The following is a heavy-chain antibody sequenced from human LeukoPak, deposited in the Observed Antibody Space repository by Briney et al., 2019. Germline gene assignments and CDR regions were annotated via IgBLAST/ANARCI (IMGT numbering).Heavy chain of an antibody. D-gene: IGHD2-21*01. J-gene: IGHJ4*02. V-gene: IGHV3-74*01. CDR3: ARDVWGDRDSYFDP. Sequence: PGGSLRLFCAASGFTFSTYWLHWVRHVPGKGLVWVSRISNGGSSASYGDSVQGRFIVSRANAQNTLYLQMNSLRAEDTAIYYCARDVWGDRDSYFDPWGQGTLVTVSS. CDR2: ISNGGSSA. CDR1: GFTFSTYW.